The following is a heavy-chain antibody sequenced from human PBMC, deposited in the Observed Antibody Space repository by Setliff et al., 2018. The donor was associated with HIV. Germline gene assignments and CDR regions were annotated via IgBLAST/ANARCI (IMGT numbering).Heavy chain of an antibody. CDR2: IYGSGST. V-gene: IGHV4-4*09. CDR3: ARGLSFYDPGGFDY. Sequence: SETLSLTCAVSGDSIGTYSWHWLRQPPGKGLEWIGYIYGSGSTNYNPSLKSRVTISVDTSKNQFSLKLSSVTAADTAVYYCARGLSFYDPGGFDYWGQGTLVT. J-gene: IGHJ4*02. CDR1: GDSIGTYS. D-gene: IGHD3-22*01.